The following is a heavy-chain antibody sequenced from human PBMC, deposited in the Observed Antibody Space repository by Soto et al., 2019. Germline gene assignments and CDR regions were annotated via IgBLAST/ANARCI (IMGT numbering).Heavy chain of an antibody. CDR1: GGSISSGDYY. V-gene: IGHV4-30-4*01. Sequence: SETLSLTCTVSGGSISSGDYYWSWIRQPPGKGLEWIGYIYYSGSTYYNPSLKSRVTISVDTSKNQFSLKLSSVTAADTAVYYCARARSTDYYDSSGYPPNYYYGMDVWGQGTTVTVSS. CDR2: IYYSGST. D-gene: IGHD3-22*01. J-gene: IGHJ6*02. CDR3: ARARSTDYYDSSGYPPNYYYGMDV.